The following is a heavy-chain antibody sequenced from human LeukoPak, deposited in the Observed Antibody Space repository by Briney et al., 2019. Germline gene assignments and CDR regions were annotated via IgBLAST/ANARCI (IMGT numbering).Heavy chain of an antibody. Sequence: PSETLSLTCTVSGGSISSDIYYWSWIGQPAGKGLEWIGRIYTSGSTNYNPSLKRRVTISVDTSKNQFSLTLSSVTAADTAVYYCARGGRDCSSTTCSAEYYFDYWGQGTLVTVSS. CDR1: GGSISSDIYY. J-gene: IGHJ4*02. D-gene: IGHD2-2*01. V-gene: IGHV4-61*02. CDR2: IYTSGST. CDR3: ARGGRDCSSTTCSAEYYFDY.